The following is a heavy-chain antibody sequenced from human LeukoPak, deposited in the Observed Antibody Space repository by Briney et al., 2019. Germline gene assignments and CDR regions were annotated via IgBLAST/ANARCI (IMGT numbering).Heavy chain of an antibody. CDR1: RFTVNINY. V-gene: IGHV3-66*01. CDR2: IYSDGST. CDR3: ANLGSPSGN. J-gene: IGHJ4*02. Sequence: PGGSLRLSCAASRFTVNINYMSWVRQAPGKGLEWVSIIYSDGSTYYADSVKGRFTISRDTPKNTLYLQMNSLRAEDTAVYYCANLGSPSGNWGQGTLVTVSS. D-gene: IGHD3-10*01.